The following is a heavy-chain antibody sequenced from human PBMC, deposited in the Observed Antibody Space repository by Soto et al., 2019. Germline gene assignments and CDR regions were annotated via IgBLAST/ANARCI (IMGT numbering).Heavy chain of an antibody. CDR3: ARDQREGNWFDP. CDR2: IYYSGST. Sequence: SETLSLTCTVSGGSISSGGYYWSWIRQHPGKGLEWIGYIYYSGSTYYNPSLKSRVTISVDTSKNQFSLKLSSVTAADTAVYYCARDQREGNWFDPWGQGTLVTVSS. J-gene: IGHJ5*02. CDR1: GGSISSGGYY. V-gene: IGHV4-31*03.